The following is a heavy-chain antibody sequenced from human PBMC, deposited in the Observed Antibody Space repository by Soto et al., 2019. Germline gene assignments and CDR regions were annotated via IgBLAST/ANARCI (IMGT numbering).Heavy chain of an antibody. V-gene: IGHV4-31*03. J-gene: IGHJ5*02. CDR2: IYYTGST. CDR3: ARAYGSGSHFPKFDP. Sequence: SETLSLTCTVSGGSISNVAYFWSWIRQHPGKGLECIGYIYYTGSTYYNPSLTSRVTISVDTSKNQFSLKLSSVTAADTAVYYCARAYGSGSHFPKFDPWGQGTLVTVSS. CDR1: GGSISNVAYF. D-gene: IGHD3-10*01.